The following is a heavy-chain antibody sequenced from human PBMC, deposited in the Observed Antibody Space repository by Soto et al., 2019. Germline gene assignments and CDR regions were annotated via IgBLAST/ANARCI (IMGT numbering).Heavy chain of an antibody. Sequence: ASVKVSCKASGYTFTSYGISWVRQAPGQGLEWMGWISAYNGNTNYAQKLQGRVTMTTDTSTSTAYMELRSLRSDDTAVYYCAREGITIFGVVIKNWYFDLWGRGTLVTVSS. CDR1: GYTFTSYG. CDR3: AREGITIFGVVIKNWYFDL. V-gene: IGHV1-18*01. J-gene: IGHJ2*01. D-gene: IGHD3-3*01. CDR2: ISAYNGNT.